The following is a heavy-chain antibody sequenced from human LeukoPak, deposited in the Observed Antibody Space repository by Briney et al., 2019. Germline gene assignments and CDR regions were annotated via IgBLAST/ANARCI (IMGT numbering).Heavy chain of an antibody. V-gene: IGHV4-34*01. Sequence: SETLSLTCAVYGGSFSGYYWIWIRQPPGKGLEWIGEINHSGSTNYNPSRKSRVTISVDTSKNQFSLKLSSVTAADTAVYYCARGRYSYGGLDYWGQGTLVTVSS. D-gene: IGHD5-18*01. CDR2: INHSGST. J-gene: IGHJ4*02. CDR1: GGSFSGYY. CDR3: ARGRYSYGGLDY.